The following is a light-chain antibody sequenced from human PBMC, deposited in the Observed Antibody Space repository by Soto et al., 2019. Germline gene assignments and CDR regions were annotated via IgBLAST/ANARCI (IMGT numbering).Light chain of an antibody. Sequence: DIQMTQSPSSLSASVGDRVTITCQASQDISNYLNWYQQKPGKAPKLLIYDASNLETGVPSRCSGSSAGTDFTITISIQQPEDIATYYCQQYDTLLTFGGGTKVEIK. CDR2: DAS. CDR3: QQYDTLLT. V-gene: IGKV1-33*01. CDR1: QDISNY. J-gene: IGKJ4*01.